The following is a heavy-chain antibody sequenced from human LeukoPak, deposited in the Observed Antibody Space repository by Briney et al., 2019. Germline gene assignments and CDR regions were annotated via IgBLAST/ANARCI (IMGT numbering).Heavy chain of an antibody. CDR3: AKEKENYVSHDLDI. J-gene: IGHJ3*02. CDR2: IGNDGDKK. Sequence: GRSLRLSCAASGFTFSRYGMHWVRQAPGKGLEWVAVIGNDGDKKYYVDYVKGRFTISRDNSKNTLYLQMNSLRAEDTAVYYCAKEKENYVSHDLDIWGQGTTVTVSS. V-gene: IGHV3-30*18. D-gene: IGHD1-7*01. CDR1: GFTFSRYG.